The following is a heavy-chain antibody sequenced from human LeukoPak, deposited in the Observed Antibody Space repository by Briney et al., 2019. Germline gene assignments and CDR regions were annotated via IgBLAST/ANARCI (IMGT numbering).Heavy chain of an antibody. CDR2: INSDGSST. CDR1: GFTISNYW. D-gene: IGHD1-14*01. V-gene: IGHV3-74*01. CDR3: ASQVRYGLDY. Sequence: RGSLRLSCAASGFTISNYWMHWVRQAPGKGLVWVSRINSDGSSTYYADSVKGRFAISRDNAKNTLYLQINSLRAEDTAVYYCASQVRYGLDYWGQGTLVTVSS. J-gene: IGHJ4*02.